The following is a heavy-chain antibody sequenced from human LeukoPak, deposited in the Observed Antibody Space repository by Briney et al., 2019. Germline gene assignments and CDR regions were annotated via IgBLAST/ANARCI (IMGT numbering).Heavy chain of an antibody. CDR2: IYRTGST. V-gene: IGHV4-34*01. CDR1: GEPFNDKY. CDR3: ARVLSDSSGYNFEY. D-gene: IGHD5-18*01. Sequence: ETLSLTCAVYGEPFNDKYRNWIRQPPGKGLQWIGSIYRTGSTYYNPSLKSRVTISVDTSKNQFSLNLNSLTAADTAIYYCARVLSDSSGYNFEYWGQGTLVTVSS. J-gene: IGHJ4*02.